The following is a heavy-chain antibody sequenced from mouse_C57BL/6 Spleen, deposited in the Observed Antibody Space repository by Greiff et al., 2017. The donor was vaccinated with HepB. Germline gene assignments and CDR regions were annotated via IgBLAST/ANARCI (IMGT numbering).Heavy chain of an antibody. CDR2: IYPSSGST. CDR1: GYTFTSYW. CDR3: AREGLVYAMDY. J-gene: IGHJ4*01. Sequence: QVQLQQPGAELVKPGASVKMTCKASGYTFTSYWITWVKQRPGQGLEWIGDIYPSSGSTNYNEKFKSKATLTVDTSSSTAYMQLSSLTSEDSAVYYCAREGLVYAMDYWGQGTSVTVSS. V-gene: IGHV1-55*01. D-gene: IGHD3-3*01.